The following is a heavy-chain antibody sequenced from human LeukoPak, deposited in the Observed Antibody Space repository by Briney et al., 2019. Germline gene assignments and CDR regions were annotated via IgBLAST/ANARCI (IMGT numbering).Heavy chain of an antibody. Sequence: GGSLRLSCAAPGFTFNDYYMSWIRQAPGEGLEWVSYIGSSGGTIYYADSVKGRFTISRDNAKNSLYLQMNSLRDEDTAVYYCERGVRRYSYGSTFDYWGQGTLVTVSS. CDR3: ERGVRRYSYGSTFDY. J-gene: IGHJ4*02. CDR2: IGSSGGTI. CDR1: GFTFNDYY. D-gene: IGHD5-18*01. V-gene: IGHV3-11*04.